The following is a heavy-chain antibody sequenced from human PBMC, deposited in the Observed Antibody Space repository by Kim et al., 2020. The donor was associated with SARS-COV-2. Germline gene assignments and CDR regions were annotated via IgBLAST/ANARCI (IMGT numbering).Heavy chain of an antibody. CDR3: ARQRYYYGSGSYLFDY. J-gene: IGHJ4*02. Sequence: SLKSRVTISVDTSKNQFSLKLSSVTAADTAVYYCARQRYYYGSGSYLFDYWGQGTLVTVSS. V-gene: IGHV4-39*01. D-gene: IGHD3-10*01.